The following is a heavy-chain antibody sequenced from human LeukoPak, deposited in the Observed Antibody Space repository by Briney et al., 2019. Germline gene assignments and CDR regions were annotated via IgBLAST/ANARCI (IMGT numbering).Heavy chain of an antibody. V-gene: IGHV4-31*03. CDR1: GGSISSGGYY. J-gene: IGHJ3*02. D-gene: IGHD4-17*01. CDR3: ARALYGDYTAFDI. CDR2: IYYSGST. Sequence: SQTLSLTCTVSGGSISSGGYYWSWIRQHPGKGLEWIGYIYYSGSTYYNPPLKSRVTISVDTSKNQFSLKLSSVTAADTAVYYCARALYGDYTAFDIWGQGTMVTVSS.